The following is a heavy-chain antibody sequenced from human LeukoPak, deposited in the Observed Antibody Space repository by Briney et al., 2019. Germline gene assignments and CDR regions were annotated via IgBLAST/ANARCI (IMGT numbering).Heavy chain of an antibody. D-gene: IGHD2-15*01. Sequence: SETLSLTCTVSGGSVSSGSYYWSWIRQPPGKGLEWIGEINHSGSTNYNPSLKSRVTISVDTSKNQFSLKLSSVTAADTAVYYCARGTSRYCSGGSCHTDWGQGTLVTVSS. CDR2: INHSGST. J-gene: IGHJ4*02. CDR1: GGSVSSGSYY. CDR3: ARGTSRYCSGGSCHTD. V-gene: IGHV4-39*07.